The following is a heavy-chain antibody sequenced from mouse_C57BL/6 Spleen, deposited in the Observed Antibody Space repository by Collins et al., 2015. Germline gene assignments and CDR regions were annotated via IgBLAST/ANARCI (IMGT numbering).Heavy chain of an antibody. CDR1: GYTFTDYV. V-gene: IGHV1-81*01. J-gene: IGHJ2*01. Sequence: QVQLQQSGPELVKPGASVKMSCKASGYTFTDYVISWVKQRTGQGLEWIGEIYPGSGSTYYNEKFKGKATLTADKSSNTAYMQLSSLISEDSAVYFCATPYYFDYWGQGTTLTVSS. CDR3: ATPYYFDY. CDR2: IYPGSGST.